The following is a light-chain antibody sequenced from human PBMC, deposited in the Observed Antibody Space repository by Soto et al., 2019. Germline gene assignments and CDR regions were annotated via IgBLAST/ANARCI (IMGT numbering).Light chain of an antibody. CDR1: SSDIGGYDY. Sequence: QSVLTQPASVSGSPGQSITISCTGTSSDIGGYDYVSWYQQRPGKAPKLMIYEVRYRPSGVSNRFSGSKSGNTASLTISGLQAEDDAVYYGCAYTLTSNHYIFGSGTKVTVL. CDR3: CAYTLTSNHYI. J-gene: IGLJ1*01. V-gene: IGLV2-14*01. CDR2: EVR.